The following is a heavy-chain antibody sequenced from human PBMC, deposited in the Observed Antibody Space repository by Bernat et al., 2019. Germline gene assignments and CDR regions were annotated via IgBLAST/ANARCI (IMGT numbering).Heavy chain of an antibody. V-gene: IGHV3-23*04. J-gene: IGHJ1*01. CDR2: ISANGDST. Sequence: EEQLVESGGGLVRWGGSLRLSCAASTFTFSNYAMSWVRQAPGKGLEWVSGISANGDSTYYAESVKGRFTISRDNSKKTLFLQMNSLRAEDTAVYYCAKDPDIVVVVAATRRYFQHWGQGTLVTVSS. CDR3: AKDPDIVVVVAATRRYFQH. CDR1: TFTFSNYA. D-gene: IGHD2-15*01.